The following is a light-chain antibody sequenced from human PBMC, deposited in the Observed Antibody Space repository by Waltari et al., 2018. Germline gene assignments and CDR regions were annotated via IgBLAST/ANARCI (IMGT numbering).Light chain of an antibody. CDR2: DAS. CDR1: QSVISK. V-gene: IGKV3-11*01. J-gene: IGKJ1*01. CDR3: QQCNNSPPT. Sequence: EIVLTQSPATLSLSQGEGATLSCRASQSVISKLVWYQQKRGQAPRLLIYDASNRATGIPARFSGSVSGTDFTLTISSLEPEDFAVYYCQQCNNSPPTFGQGTKVEIK.